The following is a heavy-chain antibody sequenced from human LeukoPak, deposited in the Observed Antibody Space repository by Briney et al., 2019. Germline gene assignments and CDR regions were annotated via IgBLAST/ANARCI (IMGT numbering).Heavy chain of an antibody. Sequence: SGPTLVNXTQTLTLTCTFSGFSLSTGGMRVSWIRQPPGKALEWLARIDWDDDKFYSTSLKTRLTISKDTSKNQVVLTMTNMDPVDTATYYCARIPYHCSGGSCYSFFDYWGQGTLVTVSS. V-gene: IGHV2-70*04. J-gene: IGHJ4*02. CDR3: ARIPYHCSGGSCYSFFDY. CDR1: GFSLSTGGMR. CDR2: IDWDDDK. D-gene: IGHD2-15*01.